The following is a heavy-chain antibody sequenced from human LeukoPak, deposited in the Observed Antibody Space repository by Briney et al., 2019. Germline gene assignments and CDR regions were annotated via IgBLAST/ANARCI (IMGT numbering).Heavy chain of an antibody. CDR1: GGSFSGYF. V-gene: IGHV4-34*01. CDR2: INHSGNT. J-gene: IGHJ4*02. CDR3: ARAPSSSSEVFDY. Sequence: SETLSLTCAVYGGSFSGYFWSWIRQPPGKGLEWIGEINHSGNTDYNPSLKSRVTISVDTSKNQFSLKLSSVTAADTAVYYCARAPSSSSEVFDYWGQGTLVTVSS. D-gene: IGHD6-6*01.